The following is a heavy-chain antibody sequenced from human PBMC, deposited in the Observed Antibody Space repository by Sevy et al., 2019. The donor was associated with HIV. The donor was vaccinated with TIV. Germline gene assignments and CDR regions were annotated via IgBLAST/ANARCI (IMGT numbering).Heavy chain of an antibody. V-gene: IGHV3-9*01. J-gene: IGHJ3*02. D-gene: IGHD2-21*01. CDR2: IYWNSGSI. Sequence: GGSLRLSCAASGFTFDDYAMHWVRQAPGKGLEWVAGIYWNSGSIGYADSVKGRFTISRDNAKNSLYLQMNSLRAEDTAFYYCAKDTSPTAYSDAFDIWGQVTMVTVSS. CDR1: GFTFDDYA. CDR3: AKDTSPTAYSDAFDI.